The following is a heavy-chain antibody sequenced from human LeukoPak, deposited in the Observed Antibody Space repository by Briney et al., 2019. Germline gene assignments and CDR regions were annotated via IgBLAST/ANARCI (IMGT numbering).Heavy chain of an antibody. CDR2: ISGSGGST. V-gene: IGHV3-23*01. Sequence: XRQXPGXGLXXVSAISGSGGSTYYADSVKGRFTISRXXXKKXXYXQMNRLRAEDTAVYYCXXXRRAGSYDYWGQGTLVTVSS. J-gene: IGHJ4*02. D-gene: IGHD3-10*01. CDR3: XXXRRAGSYDY.